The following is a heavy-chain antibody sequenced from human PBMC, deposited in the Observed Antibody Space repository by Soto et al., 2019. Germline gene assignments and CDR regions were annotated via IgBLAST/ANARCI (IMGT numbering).Heavy chain of an antibody. Sequence: GGSLRLSCAASGFTFSSYSINWVRQAPGKGLEWVSYISSSSSTIYYADSVKGRFTISRDNAKNSLYLQMNSLRDEDSAVYYCANSITIPAGFDPWGQGTLVTVSS. V-gene: IGHV3-48*02. CDR1: GFTFSSYS. CDR3: ANSITIPAGFDP. J-gene: IGHJ5*02. CDR2: ISSSSSTI. D-gene: IGHD3-3*01.